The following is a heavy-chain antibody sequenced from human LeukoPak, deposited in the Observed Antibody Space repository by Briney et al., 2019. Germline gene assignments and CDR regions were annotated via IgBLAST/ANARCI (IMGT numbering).Heavy chain of an antibody. CDR1: GGSFSGYY. Sequence: SETLSLTCAVYGGSFSGYYWSWIRQPPGKGLEWIGEINHSGSTYYNPSLKSRVTISVDTSKNQFSLKLSSVTAADTAVYYCARHQRPPTYYYGSGSYLPLFDYWGQGTLVTVSS. V-gene: IGHV4-34*01. CDR3: ARHQRPPTYYYGSGSYLPLFDY. J-gene: IGHJ4*02. CDR2: INHSGST. D-gene: IGHD3-10*01.